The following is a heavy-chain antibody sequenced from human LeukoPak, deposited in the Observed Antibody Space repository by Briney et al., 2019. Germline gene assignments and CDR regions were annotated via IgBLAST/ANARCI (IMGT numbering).Heavy chain of an antibody. CDR1: GGSVSTYY. J-gene: IGHJ4*02. D-gene: IGHD1-26*01. Sequence: SETLSLTCTVSGGSVSTYYWSWIRQSAGKGLEWLGHISSSGSTTYNPSLKSRVTMSVDTSKNQFSLRLGSVTAADTAVYYCAREATIVGATIIWGQGTLVTVSS. CDR2: ISSSGST. CDR3: AREATIVGATII. V-gene: IGHV4-4*07.